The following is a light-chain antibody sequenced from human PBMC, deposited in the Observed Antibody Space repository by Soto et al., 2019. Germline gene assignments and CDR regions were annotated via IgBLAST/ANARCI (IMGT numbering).Light chain of an antibody. V-gene: IGLV1-51*01. J-gene: IGLJ3*02. CDR2: DND. CDR3: GTWDTSLNTWV. Sequence: QSVWTQPPSVSAAPGQKVTISCSRRSSNIGSNSVSWYQHFPGTAPKLLLYDNDKRPSGVPDRFSASKSGTSATLGITGLQTGDEAHYYCGTWDTSLNTWVFGGGTKLTVL. CDR1: SSNIGSNS.